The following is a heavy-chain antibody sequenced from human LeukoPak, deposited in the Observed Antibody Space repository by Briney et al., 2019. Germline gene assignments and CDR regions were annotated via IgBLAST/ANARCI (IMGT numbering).Heavy chain of an antibody. J-gene: IGHJ6*03. CDR2: IIPIFGTT. CDR1: GGTFNSYA. D-gene: IGHD6-13*01. V-gene: IGHV1-69*06. Sequence: GASVKVSCKASGGTFNSYAISWVRQAPGQGLEWMGGIIPIFGTTNYARKFRGRVTLTADKSTRTAYMELSSLRSEDTAVYYCARGLAAAGPPAYYYYYYMDVWGKGTTVTISS. CDR3: ARGLAAAGPPAYYYYYYMDV.